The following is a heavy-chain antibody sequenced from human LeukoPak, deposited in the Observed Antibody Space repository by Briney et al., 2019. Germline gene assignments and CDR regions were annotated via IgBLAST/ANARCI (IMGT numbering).Heavy chain of an antibody. J-gene: IGHJ4*02. CDR3: ARDSFYSGSDY. CDR1: GGSLSSGGSVSSGRSY. D-gene: IGHD1-26*01. CDR2: VSYSGST. Sequence: PSQTLSLTCTVSGGSLSSGGSVSSGRSYWSWIRQPPGKGLEWIGYVSYSGSTNYNPSLHSRVTISIDTSKNQFSLKLSSVTAADTAVYFCARDSFYSGSDYWGQGTLVTVSS. V-gene: IGHV4-61*01.